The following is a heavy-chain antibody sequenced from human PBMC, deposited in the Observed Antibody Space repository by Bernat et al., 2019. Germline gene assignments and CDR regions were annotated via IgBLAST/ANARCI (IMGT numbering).Heavy chain of an antibody. CDR3: AKDGGYDSSGYLGAFDI. J-gene: IGHJ3*02. CDR1: GFTFSSYA. Sequence: QVQLVESGGGVVQPGRSLRLSCAASGFTFSSYAMHWVRQAPGKGLEWVAVISYDGSNKYYADSVKGRFTISRDNSKNTLYLQMNSLRAEDTAVYYCAKDGGYDSSGYLGAFDIWGQGTMVTVSS. D-gene: IGHD3-22*01. V-gene: IGHV3-30-3*01. CDR2: ISYDGSNK.